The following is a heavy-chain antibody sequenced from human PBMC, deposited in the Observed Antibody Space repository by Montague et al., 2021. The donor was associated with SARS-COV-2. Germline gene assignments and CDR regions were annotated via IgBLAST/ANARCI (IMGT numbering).Heavy chain of an antibody. Sequence: SETLSLTCAVYGGSFSGYYWSWIRQPPGKGLEWIGEINHSGSTNYNPSLKSRVTISVDTSKNQFSLELSSVTAADTAVYYCARGLPGATFFYSYDGMDVWGQGTTVTVSS. CDR1: GGSFSGYY. D-gene: IGHD3-16*01. V-gene: IGHV4-34*01. CDR3: ARGLPGATFFYSYDGMDV. CDR2: INHSGST. J-gene: IGHJ6*02.